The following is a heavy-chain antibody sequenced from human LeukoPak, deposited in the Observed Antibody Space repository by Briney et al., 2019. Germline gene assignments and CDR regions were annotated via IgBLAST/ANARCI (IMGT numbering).Heavy chain of an antibody. Sequence: GRSLRLSCAASGFIFRKYAMHWVRQAPGKGLEWVAVISYDGSNKYYADSVKGRFTISRDNSKNTLYLQMNSLRAEDTAVYYCARSTTVVSYFDYWGQGTLVTVSS. V-gene: IGHV3-30-3*01. CDR3: ARSTTVVSYFDY. D-gene: IGHD4-23*01. CDR2: ISYDGSNK. J-gene: IGHJ4*02. CDR1: GFIFRKYA.